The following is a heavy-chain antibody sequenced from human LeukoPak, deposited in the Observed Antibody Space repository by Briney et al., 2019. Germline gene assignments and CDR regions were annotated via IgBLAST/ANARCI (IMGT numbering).Heavy chain of an antibody. CDR3: ARETSTYGDRHDY. D-gene: IGHD4-17*01. Sequence: GGSLRLSCAGSGFNLCSYVMIWVRQAPGKGLVWVSRISIDGSTTIYANSVKGQLTISTDNAKNTPYLQMNSLRAEDTAVYYCARETSTYGDRHDYWGQGTLVTVSS. CDR1: GFNLCSYV. V-gene: IGHV3-74*01. CDR2: ISIDGSTT. J-gene: IGHJ4*02.